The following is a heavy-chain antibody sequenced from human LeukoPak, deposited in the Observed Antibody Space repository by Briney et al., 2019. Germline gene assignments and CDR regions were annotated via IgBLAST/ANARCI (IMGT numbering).Heavy chain of an antibody. CDR1: GYSISSGYY. CDR3: ARLNYGSGSYLTY. D-gene: IGHD3-10*01. J-gene: IGHJ4*02. CDR2: IYHSGST. V-gene: IGHV4-38-2*02. Sequence: PSETLSLTCTVSGYSISSGYYWGWIRQPPGKGLEWIGSIYHSGSTYYNPSLKSRVTISVDTSKNQFSLKLSSVTAADTAVYYCARLNYGSGSYLTYWGQGTLVTVSS.